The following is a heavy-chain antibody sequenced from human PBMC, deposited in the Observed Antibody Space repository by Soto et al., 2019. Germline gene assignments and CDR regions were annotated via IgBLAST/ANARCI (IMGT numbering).Heavy chain of an antibody. CDR2: IYPGDSDT. CDR3: ARSGGGQKRQPPKYYDGMDV. V-gene: IGHV5-51*01. Sequence: PGESLKISCKGSGYSFTSYWIGWVRQMPGKGLEWMGIIYPGDSDTRYSPSFQGQVTISADKSISTAYLQWSSLKASDTAMYYCARSGGGQKRQPPKYYDGMDVWGQGTTVTVSS. D-gene: IGHD6-13*01. J-gene: IGHJ6*02. CDR1: GYSFTSYW.